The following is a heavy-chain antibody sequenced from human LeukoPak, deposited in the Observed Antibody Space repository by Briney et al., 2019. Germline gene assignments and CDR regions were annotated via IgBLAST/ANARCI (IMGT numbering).Heavy chain of an antibody. CDR3: ASVDSGTAYLRYDY. J-gene: IGHJ4*02. D-gene: IGHD3/OR15-3a*01. V-gene: IGHV1-2*02. Sequence: GASVKVSCKASGYTFTGHYVLWLRQAPGQGLEWMGWINPNTSVTNYAQKFQDRVTLTRDTSISTAYMELSWLRSDDTAIYYCASVDSGTAYLRYDYWGQGTLVTVSS. CDR1: GYTFTGHY. CDR2: INPNTSVT.